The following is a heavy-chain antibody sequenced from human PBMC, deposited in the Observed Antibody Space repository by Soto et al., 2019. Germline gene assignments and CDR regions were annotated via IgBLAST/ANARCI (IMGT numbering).Heavy chain of an antibody. V-gene: IGHV3-23*01. CDR2: ISGSGGST. CDR1: GFTFSSYA. CDR3: AKDRGSSSWYGRANWFDP. J-gene: IGHJ5*02. D-gene: IGHD6-13*01. Sequence: GGSLRLSCAASGFTFSSYAMSWVRQAPGKGLEWVSAISGSGGSTYYADSVKGRFTISRDNSKNTLYLQMNSLRAEDTAVYYCAKDRGSSSWYGRANWFDPWGQGTLVTVSS.